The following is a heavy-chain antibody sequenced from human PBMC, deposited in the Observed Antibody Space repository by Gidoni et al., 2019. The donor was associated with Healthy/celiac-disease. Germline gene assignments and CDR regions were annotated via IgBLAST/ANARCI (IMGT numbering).Heavy chain of an antibody. CDR1: GFTFSSYA. D-gene: IGHD3-10*01. CDR3: AKATGGGHFDY. V-gene: IGHV3-23*01. CDR2: ISGSGGSK. Sequence: EVQLLESGGGLVQPGGSLRLSCAASGFTFSSYAMSWVRQAPGTGVEWVSAISGSGGSKYDADSVKGRFTISRDNSKNTLYLQMNSLRAEETAVYYCAKATGGGHFDYWGQGTLVTVSS. J-gene: IGHJ4*02.